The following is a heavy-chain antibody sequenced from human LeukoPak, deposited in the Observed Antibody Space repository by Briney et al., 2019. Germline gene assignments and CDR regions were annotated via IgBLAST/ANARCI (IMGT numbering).Heavy chain of an antibody. J-gene: IGHJ4*02. D-gene: IGHD6-13*01. Sequence: ASVKVSCKASGGTFSSYAISWVRQAPGQGLEWMGRIIPIFGTANYAQKFQGRVTITTDESTSIAYMELSSLRSEDTAVYYCAREGQQLVVYYFDYWGQGTLVTVSS. CDR3: AREGQQLVVYYFDY. V-gene: IGHV1-69*05. CDR1: GGTFSSYA. CDR2: IIPIFGTA.